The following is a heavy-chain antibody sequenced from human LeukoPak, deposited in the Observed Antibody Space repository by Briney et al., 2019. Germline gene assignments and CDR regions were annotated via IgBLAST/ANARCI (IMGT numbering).Heavy chain of an antibody. CDR2: IYYSGST. D-gene: IGHD3-16*01. CDR1: GVSISSGGYY. CDR3: ARVGDYALKD. Sequence: SETLSLTCTVSGVSISSGGYYWSWIRQHPGKGLEWIGYIYYSGSTYYNPSLKSRVTISVDTSKNQFSLKLSAVTAADTAVYYCARVGDYALKDWGQGTLVTVSS. V-gene: IGHV4-31*03. J-gene: IGHJ4*02.